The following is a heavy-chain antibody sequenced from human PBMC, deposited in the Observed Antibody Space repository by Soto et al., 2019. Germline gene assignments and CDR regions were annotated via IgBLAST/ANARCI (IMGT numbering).Heavy chain of an antibody. CDR1: GFSLTTSGVG. CDR3: AHRVLRTVFGLVTTTAIYFDF. D-gene: IGHD3-3*01. J-gene: IGHJ4*02. Sequence: QITLNESGPTQVKPRQTLTLTCTFSGFSLTTSGVGVGWIHQSPGKDPEWLALIYWDDDKRYRPSLKSRLTITKDTSKNQVVLTMADLDPADTATYYCAHRVLRTVFGLVTTTAIYFDFWGQGTPVAVSS. CDR2: IYWDDDK. V-gene: IGHV2-5*02.